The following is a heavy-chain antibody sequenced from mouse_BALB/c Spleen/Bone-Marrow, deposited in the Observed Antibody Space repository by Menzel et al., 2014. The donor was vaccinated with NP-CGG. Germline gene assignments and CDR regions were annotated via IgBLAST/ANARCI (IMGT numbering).Heavy chain of an antibody. J-gene: IGHJ2*01. D-gene: IGHD1-2*01. V-gene: IGHV1S29*02. CDR2: IYPYNGVT. CDR1: GYTFTDYN. Sequence: VQLQQPGPELVKPGASVKISCKASGYTFTDYNMHWVKQSHGKSLEWIGYIYPYNGVTGYNQKFKSKATLTVDNSFTTAYMELRSLTSEDSAVYYCARPHYYGYGYWGQGTTLTVSS. CDR3: ARPHYYGYGY.